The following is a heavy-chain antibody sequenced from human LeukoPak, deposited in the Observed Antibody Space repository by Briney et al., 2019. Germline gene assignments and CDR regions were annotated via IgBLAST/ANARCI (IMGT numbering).Heavy chain of an antibody. V-gene: IGHV1-18*04. D-gene: IGHD2-21*01. CDR1: GYTFTNYV. CDR3: AREHIFERSRVDY. CDR2: ISAYNGNT. J-gene: IGHJ4*02. Sequence: GASVKVSCKASGYTFTNYVINWVRQAPGQGLEWVGWISAYNGNTNCTQKFQGRLTITMDTSTSTAYVELRSLRSDDTAVYFCAREHIFERSRVDYWGQGTLVTVSS.